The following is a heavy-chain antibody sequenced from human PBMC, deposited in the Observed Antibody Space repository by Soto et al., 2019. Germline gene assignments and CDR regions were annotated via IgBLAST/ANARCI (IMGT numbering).Heavy chain of an antibody. CDR3: ARAPIE. J-gene: IGHJ4*02. Sequence: LSLTCAVYGGSFSGYYWSWIRQPPGKGLEWIGYIYYSGSTYYNPSLKSRVTISVDTSKNQFSLKLSSVTAADTAVYYCARAPIEWGQGTLVTVSS. V-gene: IGHV4-34*09. D-gene: IGHD1-26*01. CDR1: GGSFSGYY. CDR2: IYYSGST.